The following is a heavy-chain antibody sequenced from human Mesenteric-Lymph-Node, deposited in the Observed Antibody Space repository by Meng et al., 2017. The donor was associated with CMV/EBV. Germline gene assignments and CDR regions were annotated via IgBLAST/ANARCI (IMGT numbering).Heavy chain of an antibody. Sequence: ISSSSYYWGWIRQHPGKGLEWIGSIYYSGSTYYNPTLKSRVTISVDTSKNQFSLKLSSVTAADTAVYYCARQPYYYGSGSYYTGFDYWGQGTLVTVSS. CDR1: ISSSSYY. CDR3: ARQPYYYGSGSYYTGFDY. V-gene: IGHV4-39*01. J-gene: IGHJ4*02. CDR2: IYYSGST. D-gene: IGHD3-10*01.